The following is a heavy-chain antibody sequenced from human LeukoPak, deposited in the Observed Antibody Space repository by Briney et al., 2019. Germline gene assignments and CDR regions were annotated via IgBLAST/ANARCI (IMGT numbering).Heavy chain of an antibody. Sequence: GGSLRLSCAASGFTVSSNYMSWVRQAPGKGLEWVSVIYSGGSTYYADSVKGRFTISRDNSKNTLYLQMNSLRAEDTAVYYCARAGGLGDGYNLYWGRGTLVTVSS. J-gene: IGHJ4*02. CDR3: ARAGGLGDGYNLY. CDR1: GFTVSSNY. CDR2: IYSGGST. D-gene: IGHD5-24*01. V-gene: IGHV3-66*01.